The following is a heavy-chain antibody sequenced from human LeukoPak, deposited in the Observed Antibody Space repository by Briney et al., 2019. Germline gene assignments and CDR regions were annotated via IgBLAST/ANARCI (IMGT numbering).Heavy chain of an antibody. CDR1: GYTFTGYY. J-gene: IGHJ4*02. V-gene: IGHV1-2*02. CDR2: INPNSGGT. D-gene: IGHD3-22*01. Sequence: GASVKVSCKASGYTFTGYYMHWVRQAPGQGLEWMGWINPNSGGTNYAQKFQGRVTMTRDTSISTAYMELSRLRSDDTAVYYCAREMRRRDSSGYREDYFDYWGQGTLVTVSS. CDR3: AREMRRRDSSGYREDYFDY.